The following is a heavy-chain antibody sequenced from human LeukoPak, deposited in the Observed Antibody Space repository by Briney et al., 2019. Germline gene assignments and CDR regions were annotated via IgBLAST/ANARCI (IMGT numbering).Heavy chain of an antibody. CDR3: ARLAAGIAFDI. CDR2: IYYSGST. V-gene: IGHV4-39*01. D-gene: IGHD6-13*01. Sequence: SETLSLTCTVSGGSISSSSYYWGWIRQPPGKGLEWIGSIYYSGSTYYNPSLKSRVTISVDTSKNQFSLKLSSVTAADTAVYYCARLAAGIAFDIWGQGTMVTVSS. J-gene: IGHJ3*02. CDR1: GGSISSSSYY.